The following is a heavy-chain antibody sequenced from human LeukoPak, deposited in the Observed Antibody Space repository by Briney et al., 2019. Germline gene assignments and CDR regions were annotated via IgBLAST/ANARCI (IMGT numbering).Heavy chain of an antibody. J-gene: IGHJ4*02. Sequence: GGSLRLSCAASGFTFSSYEMNWVRQAPGKGLEGVSYITSSGSTIYYADSVKGRFTISRDNAKNSLYLQMNSLRAEDTAVYYCAREDSSGWYRYWGQGTLVTVSS. CDR2: ITSSGSTI. CDR1: GFTFSSYE. D-gene: IGHD6-19*01. V-gene: IGHV3-48*03. CDR3: AREDSSGWYRY.